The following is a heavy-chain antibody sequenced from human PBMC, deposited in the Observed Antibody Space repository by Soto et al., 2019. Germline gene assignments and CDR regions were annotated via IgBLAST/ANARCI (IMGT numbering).Heavy chain of an antibody. CDR1: GFTFSSYA. D-gene: IGHD3-22*01. CDR3: AKDGGDTMIVVVTDSLAFDI. J-gene: IGHJ3*02. CDR2: ISGSGGST. V-gene: IGHV3-23*01. Sequence: GGSLRLSCAASGFTFSSYAMSWVRQAPGKGLEWVSAISGSGGSTYYADSVKGRFTISRDNSKNTLYLQMNSLRAEDTAVYYCAKDGGDTMIVVVTDSLAFDIWGQGTMVTVSS.